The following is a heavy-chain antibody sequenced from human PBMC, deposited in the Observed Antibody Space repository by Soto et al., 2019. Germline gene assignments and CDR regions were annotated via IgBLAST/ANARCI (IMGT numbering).Heavy chain of an antibody. Sequence: EVQLVESGGGLVQPGRSLRLSCAASGFTFDDYAMHWVRQAPGKGLEWVSGISWNSGSIGYADSVKGRFTISRDNAKNSLYLQMNRLRAEDTALYYCAKEACTNGVCYTAFDYWGQGTLITVSS. V-gene: IGHV3-9*01. CDR1: GFTFDDYA. CDR2: ISWNSGSI. CDR3: AKEACTNGVCYTAFDY. D-gene: IGHD2-8*01. J-gene: IGHJ4*02.